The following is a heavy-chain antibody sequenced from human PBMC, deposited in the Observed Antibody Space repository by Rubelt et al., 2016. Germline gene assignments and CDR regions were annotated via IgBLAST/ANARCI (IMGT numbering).Heavy chain of an antibody. V-gene: IGHV4-59*12. Sequence: QVQLQESGPGLVKPSETLSLTCTVSGGSISSYYWSWIRQPPRTGLEWIGYIYYSGSSNYNPSLKSRVTISADTAKSQFSLNRNSVTAADTAVYYCARGLDSTKTGADWGQGTLVTVSS. CDR2: IYYSGSS. CDR1: GGSISSYY. J-gene: IGHJ4*02. CDR3: ARGLDSTKTGAD. D-gene: IGHD3-10*01.